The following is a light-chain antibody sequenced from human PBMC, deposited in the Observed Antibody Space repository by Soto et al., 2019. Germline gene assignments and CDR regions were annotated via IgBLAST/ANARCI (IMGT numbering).Light chain of an antibody. CDR1: SSDVGGYNY. Sequence: QSALTQPPSASGSPGQSVTISCTGTSSDVGGYNYVSWYQQYPGKAPKLMIYEVSKRPSGVPDRFSGSKSGNTASLTVSGLQAEDEADYYCSSYAGSNNVLGGGTKLTVL. CDR3: SSYAGSNNV. J-gene: IGLJ2*01. V-gene: IGLV2-8*01. CDR2: EVS.